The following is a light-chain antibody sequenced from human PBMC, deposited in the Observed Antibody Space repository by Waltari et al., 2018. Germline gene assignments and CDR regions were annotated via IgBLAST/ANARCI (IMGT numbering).Light chain of an antibody. CDR3: QKYDRLPAT. CDR1: QSVSRF. Sequence: IVLTQSPGTLSLSPRGSGTLSCRASQSVSRFLAWYQQKPGQAPRLLIYGASTRATGIPDRCSGSGSGTDFSLTISRLEPEDFAVYYCQKYDRLPATFGQGTKVEIK. V-gene: IGKV3-20*01. J-gene: IGKJ1*01. CDR2: GAS.